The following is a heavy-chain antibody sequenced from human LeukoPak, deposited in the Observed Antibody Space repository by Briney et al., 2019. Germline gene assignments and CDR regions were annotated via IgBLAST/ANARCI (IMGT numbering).Heavy chain of an antibody. CDR1: GFTFSSYG. J-gene: IGHJ4*02. D-gene: IGHD6-19*01. V-gene: IGHV3-33*01. CDR3: ARGGADSSGWLTDFDY. Sequence: PGRSLRLSCAASGFTFSSYGMHWVRQAPGKGLEWVAVIWYDGSNKYYADSVKGRFTISRDNSKNTLYLQMNSLRAEDTAVYYWARGGADSSGWLTDFDYWGQGTLVTVSS. CDR2: IWYDGSNK.